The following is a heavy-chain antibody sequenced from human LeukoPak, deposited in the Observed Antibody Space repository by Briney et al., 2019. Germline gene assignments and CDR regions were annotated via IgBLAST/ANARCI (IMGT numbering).Heavy chain of an antibody. CDR2: ISGSGSTI. CDR3: ARGGYYDGSGYYYVGYFHH. CDR1: GFTFSSYE. Sequence: GGSLRLSCAASGFTFSSYEMNWVRQAPGKGLEWVSYISGSGSTIYYADSVQGRFTISRDNAKNSLYLQMNSLRAEDTAVYYCARGGYYDGSGYYYVGYFHHWGQGTLVTVSS. J-gene: IGHJ1*01. D-gene: IGHD3-22*01. V-gene: IGHV3-48*03.